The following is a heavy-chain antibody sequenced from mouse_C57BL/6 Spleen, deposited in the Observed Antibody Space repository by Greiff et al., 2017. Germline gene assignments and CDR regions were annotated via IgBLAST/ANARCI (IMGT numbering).Heavy chain of an antibody. J-gene: IGHJ4*01. D-gene: IGHD1-1*01. V-gene: IGHV5-17*01. Sequence: DVQLQESGGGLVKPGGSLKLSCAASGFTFSDYGMHWVRQAPEKGLEWVAYISSGSSTIYYADTVKGRFTISRDNAKNTLFLQMTSLRSEDTAMYYCARRSYYGSSYVDAMDYWGQGTSVTVSS. CDR2: ISSGSSTI. CDR1: GFTFSDYG. CDR3: ARRSYYGSSYVDAMDY.